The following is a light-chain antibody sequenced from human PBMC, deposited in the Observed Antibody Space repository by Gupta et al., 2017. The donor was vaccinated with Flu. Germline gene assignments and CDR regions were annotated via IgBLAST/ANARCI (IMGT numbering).Light chain of an antibody. V-gene: IGKV3-15*01. Sequence: PAILYGSTGERVTLSCRASQSIGRELAWYRKRPGQAPRLLIYGASTRANRIPARFSGSVYGTEFTLAISRRQSEESAVYYCQHQNSCPFNFGQGTKVDNK. J-gene: IGKJ2*01. CDR3: QHQNSCPFN. CDR1: QSIGRE. CDR2: GAS.